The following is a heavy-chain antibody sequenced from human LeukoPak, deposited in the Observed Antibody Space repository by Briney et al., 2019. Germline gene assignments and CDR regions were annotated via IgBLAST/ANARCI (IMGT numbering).Heavy chain of an antibody. CDR1: GFTFNNYA. V-gene: IGHV3-23*01. CDR2: ISGSGGNT. Sequence: AGGSLRLSCAASGFTFNNYAMNWVRQAPGKGLEWVSSISGSGGNTYYADSVKGRFTISRDNSKNTLYLQMNSLRAEDTAVYYCATHSPEWRYSGYYNYYYIDVWGKGTTVIVSS. J-gene: IGHJ6*03. D-gene: IGHD5-12*01. CDR3: ATHSPEWRYSGYYNYYYIDV.